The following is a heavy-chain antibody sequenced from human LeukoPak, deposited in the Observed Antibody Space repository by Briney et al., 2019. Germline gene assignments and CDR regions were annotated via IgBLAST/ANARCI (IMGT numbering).Heavy chain of an antibody. Sequence: GGSLRLSCAASGFTFSSYWMHWVRQAPGKGLVWVSRIKTDGSSATYADSVKGRFTISRDNSKNTLYLQMNSLRAEDTAVYYCAKEDDEWELFSYGMDVWGQGTTVTVSS. V-gene: IGHV3-74*01. CDR1: GFTFSSYW. CDR3: AKEDDEWELFSYGMDV. CDR2: IKTDGSSA. D-gene: IGHD1-26*01. J-gene: IGHJ6*02.